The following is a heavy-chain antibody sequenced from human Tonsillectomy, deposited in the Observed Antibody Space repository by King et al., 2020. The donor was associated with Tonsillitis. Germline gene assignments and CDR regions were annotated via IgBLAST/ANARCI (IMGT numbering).Heavy chain of an antibody. J-gene: IGHJ4*02. V-gene: IGHV1-69*09. D-gene: IGHD3-9*01. Sequence: QLVQSGAEVKKPGSSVKVSCKASGGTFSSYAISWVRQAPGQGLEWMGRIIPLLDIPNYAQKLQGRVTSTAAKSTSTAYMGLSSLRSEDTAVYYCARDRAVTVYSPPGYWGQGTLVTVSS. CDR1: GGTFSSYA. CDR3: ARDRAVTVYSPPGY. CDR2: IIPLLDIP.